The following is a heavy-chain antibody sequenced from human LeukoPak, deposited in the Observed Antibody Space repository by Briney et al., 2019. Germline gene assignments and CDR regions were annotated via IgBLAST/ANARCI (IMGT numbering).Heavy chain of an antibody. D-gene: IGHD3-10*01. CDR3: AIERDGSGSYYSYY. CDR2: ISGYNGNT. V-gene: IGHV1-18*01. J-gene: IGHJ4*02. CDR1: GYTFTSYG. Sequence: ASVKVSRKASGYTFTSYGISWVRQAPGQRLEWMGWISGYNGNTKYAQELQGRVTVTTDASTSTAYMELRSLRYDDTAVYYCAIERDGSGSYYSYYWGQGTLVTVSS.